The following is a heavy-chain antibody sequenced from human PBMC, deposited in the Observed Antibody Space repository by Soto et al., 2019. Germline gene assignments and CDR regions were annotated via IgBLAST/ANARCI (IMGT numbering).Heavy chain of an antibody. CDR1: GFTFSSYA. J-gene: IGHJ4*02. CDR2: ISGGGGST. V-gene: IGHV3-23*01. Sequence: EVQLLESGGGLVQPGGSLRLSCAASGFTFSSYAMSLVRQAPGKGLEWVSGISGGGGSTYYADSVKGRFTISRDNSKNTLYLQMNSLRAEDTAIYYCAKVGEYSSDYWGQGTLVTVSS. D-gene: IGHD5-18*01. CDR3: AKVGEYSSDY.